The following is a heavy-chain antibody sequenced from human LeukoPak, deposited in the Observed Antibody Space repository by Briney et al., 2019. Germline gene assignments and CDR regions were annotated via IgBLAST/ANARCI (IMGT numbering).Heavy chain of an antibody. CDR3: ASVGSDGSPCDY. D-gene: IGHD5-24*01. CDR2: ISSGCINL. V-gene: IGHV3-21*01. CDR1: GFTFSRYS. J-gene: IGHJ4*02. Sequence: GGSLRLSCGASGFTFSRYSMNWVREAPGKGLEWVTSISSGCINLYYADSVNAPFTLSRPHAKTSLYLQMNRLRVEHMAIYYCASVGSDGSPCDYWGQGTLVTVSS.